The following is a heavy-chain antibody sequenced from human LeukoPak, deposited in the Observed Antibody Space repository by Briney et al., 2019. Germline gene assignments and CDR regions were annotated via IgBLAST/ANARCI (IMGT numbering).Heavy chain of an antibody. CDR3: ARLGRPYCSGGSCPRDYYGMDV. CDR2: ISSSGSTI. CDR1: GFTFSDYY. J-gene: IGHJ6*02. Sequence: GGSLRLSCAASGFTFSDYYMSWIRQAPGKGLEWVSYISSSGSTIYYADSVKGRFTISRDNAKNSLYLQMNSLRAEDTAMYYCARLGRPYCSGGSCPRDYYGMDVWGQGTTVTVSS. D-gene: IGHD2-15*01. V-gene: IGHV3-11*01.